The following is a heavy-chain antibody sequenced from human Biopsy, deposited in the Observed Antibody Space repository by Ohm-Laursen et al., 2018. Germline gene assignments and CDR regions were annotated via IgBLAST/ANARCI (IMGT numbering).Heavy chain of an antibody. CDR2: IFYRGST. J-gene: IGHJ5*02. D-gene: IGHD3-22*01. V-gene: IGHV4-39*01. CDR3: ARDYDTSGYYYVS. Sequence: TLSLTCTVSGGSISNNNYYWGWIRQPPGKGLERIGSIFYRGSTHYKPSLKSRVKRSVDKSKKQFSLNLNSVTAADTAVYYCARDYDTSGYYYVSWGQGTLVTVSS. CDR1: GGSISNNNYY.